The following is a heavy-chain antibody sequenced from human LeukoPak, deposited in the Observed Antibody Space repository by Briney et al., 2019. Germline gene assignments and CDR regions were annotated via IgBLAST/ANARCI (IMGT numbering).Heavy chain of an antibody. J-gene: IGHJ3*02. CDR1: GFTFSSYG. CDR2: IRYDGSNK. CDR3: ARKGGAYYDFWSGPYGAFDI. D-gene: IGHD3-3*01. V-gene: IGHV3-30*02. Sequence: PGGSLRLSCAASGFTFSSYGMHWVRQAPGKGLEWVAFIRYDGSNKYYADSVKGRFTISRDNSKNTLYLQMNSLRAEDTAVYYCARKGGAYYDFWSGPYGAFDIWGQGTMVTVSS.